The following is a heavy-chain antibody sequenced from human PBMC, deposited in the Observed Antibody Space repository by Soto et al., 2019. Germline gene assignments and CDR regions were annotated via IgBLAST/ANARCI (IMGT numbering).Heavy chain of an antibody. D-gene: IGHD3-10*01. J-gene: IGHJ4*02. CDR2: ISGSGGTT. Sequence: DVQLLESGGGLVQPGGSLRLSCAASGFSFSNYGMTWVRQAPGKGLQWVSHISGSGGTTYYADSVKGRFTISRDNSKNTVYLEMNSLRADDTAVYYCARDGFLTYWGQGTLVTVSS. CDR1: GFSFSNYG. V-gene: IGHV3-23*01. CDR3: ARDGFLTY.